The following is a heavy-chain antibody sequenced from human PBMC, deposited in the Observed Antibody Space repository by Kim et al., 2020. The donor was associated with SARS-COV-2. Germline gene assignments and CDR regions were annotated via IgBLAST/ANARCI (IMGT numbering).Heavy chain of an antibody. CDR2: ISSSGSTI. V-gene: IGHV3-11*01. D-gene: IGHD5-12*01. CDR3: ARDGVRKRWLHRLGNYYFDY. J-gene: IGHJ4*02. Sequence: GGSLRLSCAASGFTFSDYYMSWIRQAPGKGLEWVSYISSSGSTIYYADSVKGRFTISRDNAKNSLYLQMNSLRAEDTAVYYCARDGVRKRWLHRLGNYYFDYWGQGTLVTVSS. CDR1: GFTFSDYY.